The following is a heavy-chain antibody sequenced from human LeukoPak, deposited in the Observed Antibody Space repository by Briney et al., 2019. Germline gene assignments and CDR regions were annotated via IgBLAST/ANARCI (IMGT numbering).Heavy chain of an antibody. J-gene: IGHJ4*02. CDR1: GYTFTSYD. Sequence: GASVKVSCKASGYTFTSYDINWVRQATGQGLEWMGWMNPNSGNTGYAQKFQGKVTITRNTSISTAYMELSSLRSEDAAVYYCARGFGSSWPPDYWGQGTLVTVSS. V-gene: IGHV1-8*03. CDR2: MNPNSGNT. CDR3: ARGFGSSWPPDY. D-gene: IGHD6-13*01.